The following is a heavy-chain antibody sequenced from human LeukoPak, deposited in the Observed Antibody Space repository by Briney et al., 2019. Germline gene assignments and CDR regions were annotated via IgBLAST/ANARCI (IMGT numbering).Heavy chain of an antibody. J-gene: IGHJ4*02. V-gene: IGHV3-74*01. CDR2: INSDGSST. CDR1: GFTFSNYW. Sequence: GGSLRLSCAASGFTFSNYWMHWVRQAPGKGLVWVSRINSDGSSTNCADSVKGRFTISRDNAKNTLYLQMNSLRAEDTAVYFCTYGSGSSTGWYFDYWGQGTLVTVSS. D-gene: IGHD3-10*01. CDR3: TYGSGSSTGWYFDY.